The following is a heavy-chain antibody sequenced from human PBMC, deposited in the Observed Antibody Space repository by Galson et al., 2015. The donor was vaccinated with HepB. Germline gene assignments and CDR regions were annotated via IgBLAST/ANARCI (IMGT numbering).Heavy chain of an antibody. CDR1: GFTFSSYW. CDR2: INTDGSTT. CDR3: ARVGVGWGFDY. D-gene: IGHD3-16*01. Sequence: SLRLSCAASGFTFSSYWMHWVRQAPGKGLVWVSRINTDGSTTNYADSVKGRFTISRDNAKNTLYLQMNSLRAEDTAVYYCARVGVGWGFDYWGQGVLVTVSS. J-gene: IGHJ4*02. V-gene: IGHV3-74*01.